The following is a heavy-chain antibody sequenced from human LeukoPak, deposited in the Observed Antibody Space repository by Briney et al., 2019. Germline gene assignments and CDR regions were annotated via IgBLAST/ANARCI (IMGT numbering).Heavy chain of an antibody. CDR2: VYHSGIT. CDR1: GYSISSGYY. Sequence: SETLSLTYAVPGYSISSGYYWGWIRQPPGKGLEWIGSVYHSGITYYNPSLKSRVTISVDTSKNQFSLKLSSVTAADTAVYYCARSVGYWGQGTLVTVSS. J-gene: IGHJ4*01. V-gene: IGHV4-38-2*01. CDR3: ARSVGY.